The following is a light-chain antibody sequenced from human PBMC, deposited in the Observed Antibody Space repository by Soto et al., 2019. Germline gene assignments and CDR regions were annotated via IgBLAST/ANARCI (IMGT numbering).Light chain of an antibody. V-gene: IGKV1-39*01. CDR3: LQRYSALGT. CDR2: AAS. CDR1: HSINNY. J-gene: IGKJ2*01. Sequence: IQMTQSPSSLSASVGDRVIITCRSDHSINNYLNWYQQRPGKVPKLLIYAASTLQSGVPSKFSGSGSGRVFTFTINSLQPEDFATYYCLQRYSALGTFGRGTRVEI.